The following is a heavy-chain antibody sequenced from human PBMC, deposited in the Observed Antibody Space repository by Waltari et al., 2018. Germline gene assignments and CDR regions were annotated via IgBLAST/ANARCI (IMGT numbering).Heavy chain of an antibody. CDR3: ATFNYDFWSGYDY. CDR2: IRGSGGST. V-gene: IGHV3-23*04. J-gene: IGHJ4*02. Sequence: EVQLVESGGGLVQPGGSLRLSCAASGFTFSSYAMSWVRQAPGKGLSWVSAIRGSGGSTYYADSVKGRFTISRDNSKNTLYLQMNSLRAEDTAVYYCATFNYDFWSGYDYWGQGTLVTVSS. CDR1: GFTFSSYA. D-gene: IGHD3-3*01.